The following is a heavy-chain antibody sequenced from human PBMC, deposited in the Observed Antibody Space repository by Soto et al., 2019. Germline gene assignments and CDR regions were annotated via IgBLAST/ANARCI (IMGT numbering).Heavy chain of an antibody. D-gene: IGHD1-1*01. CDR3: VRGPYNYNSRYFDY. V-gene: IGHV4-4*07. CDR2: IYISGIT. Sequence: SELLSLTSTVSGGSISSYYWSWVRQPAGKELQWIGDIYISGITNYNPSLKSRVSMSVDTSKNQFSLRLYSVTAADTAVYYCVRGPYNYNSRYFDYWGQGTLVTVS. CDR1: GGSISSYY. J-gene: IGHJ4*02.